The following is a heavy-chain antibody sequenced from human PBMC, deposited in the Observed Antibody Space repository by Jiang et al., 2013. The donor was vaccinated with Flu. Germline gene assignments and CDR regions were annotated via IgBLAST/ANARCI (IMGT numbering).Heavy chain of an antibody. V-gene: IGHV3-23*04. J-gene: IGHJ6*02. CDR2: ISGSGGST. CDR1: GFTFSRYA. Sequence: LVESGGGLVQPGGSLRLSCAASGFTFSRYAMSWVRQAPGKGLEWVSGISGSGGSTYYADSVKGRFTISRDNSKNTLFLQMNSLRVEDTAVYFCAKEGHIEVAGEYGMDVWGQGTTVSVSS. D-gene: IGHD6-19*01. CDR3: AKEGHIEVAGEYGMDV.